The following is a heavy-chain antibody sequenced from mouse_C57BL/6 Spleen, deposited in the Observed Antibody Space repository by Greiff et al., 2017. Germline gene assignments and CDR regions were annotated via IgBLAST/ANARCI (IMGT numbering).Heavy chain of an antibody. CDR1: GFTFTDYY. CDR3: ARRGGSSPWYFDV. Sequence: VQLKESGPVLVKPGPSVKISCKASGFTFTDYYMHWVKQSHGKSLEWIGLVYPYNGGTSYNQKFKGKATLTVDTSSSTAYMELNSLTSEDSAVYYCARRGGSSPWYFDVWGTGTTVTVSS. D-gene: IGHD1-1*01. CDR2: VYPYNGGT. J-gene: IGHJ1*03. V-gene: IGHV1-36*01.